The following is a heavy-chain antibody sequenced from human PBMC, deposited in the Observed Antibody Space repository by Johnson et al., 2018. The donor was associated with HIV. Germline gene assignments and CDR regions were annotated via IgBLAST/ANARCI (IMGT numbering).Heavy chain of an antibody. D-gene: IGHD1-1*01. CDR3: ARGYNWNDFSI. CDR1: GFSFSDFS. J-gene: IGHJ3*02. V-gene: IGHV3-30*01. Sequence: QVLLVESGGGVVQPGRSLRLSCAASGFSFSDFSMHWVRQAPGTGLEWVTVLSNDGSNKLYADSVKGRFTISRDIFKNTLYLQMNSLRVDDAAIYYCARGYNWNDFSIWGQGTVVTVS. CDR2: LSNDGSNK.